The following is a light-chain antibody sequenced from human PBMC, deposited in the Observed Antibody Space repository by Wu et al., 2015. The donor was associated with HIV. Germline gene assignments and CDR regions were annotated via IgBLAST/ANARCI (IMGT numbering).Light chain of an antibody. CDR2: GAS. CDR3: QQYKNWPRT. J-gene: IGKJ1*01. Sequence: EIVMTQSPGTLPVSPGERATLSCRASQSVSSNFAWYQQKPGQPPSLLFYGASTRATGIPARFSASGSGTEFTLTINSVQSEDVAVYYCQQYKNWPRTFGQGTEGG. CDR1: QSVSSN. V-gene: IGKV3-15*01.